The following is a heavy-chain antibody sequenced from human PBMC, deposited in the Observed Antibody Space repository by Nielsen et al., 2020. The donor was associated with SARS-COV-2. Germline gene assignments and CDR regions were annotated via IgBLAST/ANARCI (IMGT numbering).Heavy chain of an antibody. V-gene: IGHV4-31*03. CDR3: ARGEGGANDY. D-gene: IGHD1-26*01. J-gene: IGHJ4*02. CDR1: GGSISSGGYY. Sequence: SETLSLTCTVSGGSISSGGYYWSWIRQHPGKGLEWIGYIYYSGSTYYNPSLKSRVTISVDTSKNQFSLKLSSVTTADTAVYYCARGEGGANDYWGQGTLVTVSS. CDR2: IYYSGST.